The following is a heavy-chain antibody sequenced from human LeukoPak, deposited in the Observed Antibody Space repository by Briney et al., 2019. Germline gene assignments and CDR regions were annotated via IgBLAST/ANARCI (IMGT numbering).Heavy chain of an antibody. CDR2: ISAYNGNT. V-gene: IGHV1-18*01. CDR1: GYTFTSYG. CDR3: ALELLVDWFDP. D-gene: IGHD1-7*01. Sequence: ASVKVFCKASGYTFTSYGISWVRQAPGQGLEWMGWISAYNGNTNYAQKLQGRVTMTTDTSTSTAYMELRSLRSDDTAVYYCALELLVDWFDPWGQGTLVTVSS. J-gene: IGHJ5*02.